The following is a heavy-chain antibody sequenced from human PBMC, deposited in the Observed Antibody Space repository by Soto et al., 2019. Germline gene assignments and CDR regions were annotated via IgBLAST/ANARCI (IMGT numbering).Heavy chain of an antibody. CDR3: ERHGRSGGSSYSGSFDP. D-gene: IGHD2-15*01. Sequence: PGESLKISWQGSGYTFASYWIGWGRQGPGGGLELMGIIYYDESDARSSPSFQAQVTLSADKSTNTAYLQWSRMKASDTGISYCERHGRSGGSSYSGSFDPWGQGTLVTVSS. J-gene: IGHJ5*02. V-gene: IGHV5-51*01. CDR1: GYTFASYW. CDR2: IYYDESDA.